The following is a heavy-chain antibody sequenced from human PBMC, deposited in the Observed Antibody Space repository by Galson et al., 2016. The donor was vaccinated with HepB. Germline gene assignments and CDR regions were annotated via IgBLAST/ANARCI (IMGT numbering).Heavy chain of an antibody. D-gene: IGHD3-16*01. CDR2: MTSSGGTT. Sequence: SLRLSCAASGFSFSTSGMSWVRQTPGRGLEWVSGMTSSGGTTHYADSVKGRSTISRDNSKNTLYLYMNSLRAGDTAVYYCGKHGGFDYWGQGALVTVSS. CDR3: GKHGGFDY. V-gene: IGHV3-23*01. J-gene: IGHJ4*02. CDR1: GFSFSTSG.